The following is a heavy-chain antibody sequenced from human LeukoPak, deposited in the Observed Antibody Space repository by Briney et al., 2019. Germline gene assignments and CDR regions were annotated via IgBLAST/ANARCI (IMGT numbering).Heavy chain of an antibody. CDR2: ISSSGSTI. CDR3: ARLTTGLPDLDY. D-gene: IGHD4-11*01. V-gene: IGHV3-48*03. CDR1: GFTFSSYE. Sequence: GGSLRLSCAASGFTFSSYEMNWVRQAPGKGLEWVSYISSSGSTIYYADSVKGRFTISRDNAKNSLYLQMNSLRAEDTAVYYCARLTTGLPDLDYWGQGTLVTVSS. J-gene: IGHJ4*02.